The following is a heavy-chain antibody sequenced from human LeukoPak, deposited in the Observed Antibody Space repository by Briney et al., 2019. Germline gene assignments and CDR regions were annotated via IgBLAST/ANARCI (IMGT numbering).Heavy chain of an antibody. V-gene: IGHV3-66*01. D-gene: IGHD3-10*01. J-gene: IGHJ4*02. CDR1: GFTVSGNY. CDR3: ARDPGYGLGVDYGDY. Sequence: GGPLRLSCAASGFTVSGNYMSWVRQAPGKGLEWLSVIHRGGNTYYADSVKGRFTISRDGSKNTVFLQVDSLRAEDTAVYYCARDPGYGLGVDYGDYWGQGTLVTVSS. CDR2: IHRGGNT.